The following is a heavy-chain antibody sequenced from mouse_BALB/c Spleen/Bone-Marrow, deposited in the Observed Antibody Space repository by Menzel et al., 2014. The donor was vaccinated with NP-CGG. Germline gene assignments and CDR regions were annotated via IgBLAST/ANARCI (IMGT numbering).Heavy chain of an antibody. Sequence: QVQLQQSGAELVKPGAPVKLSCKASGYTFTSYWMNWVKRRPGRGLEWIGRIDPSGSETHYNQKFKDKATLTVDKSSSTAYIQLSSLTSEDSAVYYCARSGGNYVSFAYWGQGTLVTVSA. CDR1: GYTFTSYW. D-gene: IGHD2-1*01. J-gene: IGHJ3*01. CDR2: IDPSGSET. V-gene: IGHV1-69*02. CDR3: ARSGGNYVSFAY.